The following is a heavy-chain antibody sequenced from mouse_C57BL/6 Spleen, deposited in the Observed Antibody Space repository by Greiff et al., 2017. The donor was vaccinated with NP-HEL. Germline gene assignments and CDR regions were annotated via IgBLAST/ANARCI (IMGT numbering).Heavy chain of an antibody. J-gene: IGHJ1*03. D-gene: IGHD1-1*01. Sequence: EVRLVESGGGLVKPGGSLKLSCAASGFTFSSYTMSWVRQTPEKRLEWVATISGGGGNTYYPDSVKGRFTISRDNAKNTLYLQMSSLRSEDTAWYYCARHRVTTVVPWYFDVWGTGTTVTVSS. CDR1: GFTFSSYT. V-gene: IGHV5-9*01. CDR3: ARHRVTTVVPWYFDV. CDR2: ISGGGGNT.